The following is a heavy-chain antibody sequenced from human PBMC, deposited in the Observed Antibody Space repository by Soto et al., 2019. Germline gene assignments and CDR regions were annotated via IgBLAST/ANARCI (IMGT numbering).Heavy chain of an antibody. CDR2: IYHSGST. Sequence: PWENLALSCSVSGGSVTNGRSSWNWIRQSPGKGLEWIAYIYHSGSTYYNPSLRSRVTISVDRSENQFSLKLSSVTAADTAVYYCANMDSVQRWLAVWGQGNTVP. CDR1: GGSVTNGRSS. V-gene: IGHV4-30-2*02. D-gene: IGHD5-18*01. J-gene: IGHJ6*02. CDR3: ANMDSVQRWLAV.